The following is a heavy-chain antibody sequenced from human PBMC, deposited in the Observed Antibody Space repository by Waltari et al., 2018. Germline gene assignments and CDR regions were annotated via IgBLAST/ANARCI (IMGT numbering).Heavy chain of an antibody. D-gene: IGHD5-12*01. CDR2: IIPIFGTA. J-gene: IGHJ4*02. CDR3: ARGDRYSGYDFDY. CDR1: GGPFGSCA. V-gene: IGHV1-69*01. Sequence: QVQLGQSGAEVKKPGSSVRVSCKASGGPFGSCATSRVRQAPGKGMEWMGGIIPIFGTANYAQKFQGRVTITADESTSTAYMELSSLRSEDTAVYYCARGDRYSGYDFDYWGQGTLVTVSS.